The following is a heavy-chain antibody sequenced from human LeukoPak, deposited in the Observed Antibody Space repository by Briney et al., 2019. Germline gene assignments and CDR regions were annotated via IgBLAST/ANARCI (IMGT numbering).Heavy chain of an antibody. Sequence: SQTLSLTCAVSGGSISSGGYSWSWIRQPPGKGLEWIGYIYHSGSTYYNPSLKSRVTISVDRSKNQFSLKLSSVTAADTAVYYCAREYSSSSRPAFDIWGQGTMVTVSS. CDR1: GGSISSGGYS. CDR3: AREYSSSSRPAFDI. CDR2: IYHSGST. V-gene: IGHV4-30-2*01. D-gene: IGHD6-6*01. J-gene: IGHJ3*02.